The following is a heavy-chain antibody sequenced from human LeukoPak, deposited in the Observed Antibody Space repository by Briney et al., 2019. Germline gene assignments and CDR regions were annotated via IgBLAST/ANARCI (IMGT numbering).Heavy chain of an antibody. D-gene: IGHD2-2*01. CDR3: ARGHGSRGWFDP. CDR1: GGSFSGYY. V-gene: IGHV4-34*01. CDR2: INHSGST. Sequence: PSETLSLTCAVYGGSFSGYYWSWIRQPPGKGLEWIGEINHSGSTSYNPSLKSRVTISVDTSKNQFSLKLSSVTAADTAVYYCARGHGSRGWFDPWGQGTLVTVSS. J-gene: IGHJ5*02.